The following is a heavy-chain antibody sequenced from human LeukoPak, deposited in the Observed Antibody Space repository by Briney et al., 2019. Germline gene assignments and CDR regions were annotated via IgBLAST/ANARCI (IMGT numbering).Heavy chain of an antibody. D-gene: IGHD6-13*01. J-gene: IGHJ4*02. V-gene: IGHV3-30*02. CDR1: GFTFSSYG. CDR3: AKEVTRRIAAAGSFDY. CDR2: IRYDGSNK. Sequence: SGGSLRLSCAASGFTFSSYGMHWVRQAPGKGLEWVAFIRYDGSNKYYADSVKGRFTISRDNSKNTLYLQMNSLRAEDTAVYYCAKEVTRRIAAAGSFDYWGQGTLVTVSS.